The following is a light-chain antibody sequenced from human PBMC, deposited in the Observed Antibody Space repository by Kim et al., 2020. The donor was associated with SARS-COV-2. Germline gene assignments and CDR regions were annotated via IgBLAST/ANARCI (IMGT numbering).Light chain of an antibody. CDR3: QAWDSSTAV. CDR2: QDT. CDR1: KLGDTY. Sequence: SYELTQPPSVSVSPGQSASITCSGDKLGDTYTCWYQRKPSQSPILVIYQDTKRPSGIPERFSGSSSGNTATLTISGTQAMDEADYYCQAWDSSTAVFGGGTQLTVL. V-gene: IGLV3-1*01. J-gene: IGLJ3*02.